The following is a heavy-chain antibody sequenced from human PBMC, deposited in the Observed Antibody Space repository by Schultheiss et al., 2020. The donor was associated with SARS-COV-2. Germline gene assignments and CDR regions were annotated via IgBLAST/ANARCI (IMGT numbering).Heavy chain of an antibody. J-gene: IGHJ3*02. Sequence: SETLSLTCAVYGGSFSGYYWSWIRQPPGKGLEWIGYIYHSGSTYYNPSLKSRVTISVDTSKNQFSLKLGSVTAADTAVFYCARQGGGGRAFDIWGHGTMVTVSS. CDR1: GGSFSGYY. CDR3: ARQGGGGRAFDI. CDR2: IYHSGST. D-gene: IGHD3-16*01. V-gene: IGHV4-34*01.